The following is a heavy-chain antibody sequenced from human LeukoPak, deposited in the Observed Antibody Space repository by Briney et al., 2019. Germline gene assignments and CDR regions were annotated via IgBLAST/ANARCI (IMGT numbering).Heavy chain of an antibody. Sequence: ASAKVSCKASGYTFTSYYIHWVRQAPGQGLEWMGVINPSGGGTSYAQKSQGRVTMTRDTSTSTVYMDLRSLRSEDTAVYFCARDMLAVPSNWFDPWGQGTLVTVSS. CDR2: INPSGGGT. CDR1: GYTFTSYY. D-gene: IGHD2-8*01. J-gene: IGHJ5*02. V-gene: IGHV1-46*01. CDR3: ARDMLAVPSNWFDP.